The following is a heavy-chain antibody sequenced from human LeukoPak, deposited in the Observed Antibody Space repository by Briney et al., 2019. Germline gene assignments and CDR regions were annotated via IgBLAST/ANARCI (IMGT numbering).Heavy chain of an antibody. CDR3: ARDIVVVVPDGMDV. V-gene: IGHV1-8*01. J-gene: IGHJ6*02. Sequence: ASVKLSCTASGYTFTSYEINWVRQAPGKGLEWIGWMNSNSGNTDYAQKFQGRVTMTRNTSISTAYMELSSLRSEDTAVYYCARDIVVVVPDGMDVWGQGTTVTVSS. D-gene: IGHD2-15*01. CDR2: MNSNSGNT. CDR1: GYTFTSYE.